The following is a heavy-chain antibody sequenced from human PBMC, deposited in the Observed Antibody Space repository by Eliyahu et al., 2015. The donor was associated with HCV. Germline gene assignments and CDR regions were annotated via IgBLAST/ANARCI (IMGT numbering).Heavy chain of an antibody. Sequence: FSSYAMNWVRQAPGKGLEWVSYISGSGSSLYYADSVKGRFTISRDNAKNSLYLQMNXLXADDTAVYYXARDHDTTGRAXDXWGXGTLVTVSS. D-gene: IGHD3-22*01. V-gene: IGHV3-48*04. CDR3: ARDHDTTGRAXDX. CDR1: FSSYA. CDR2: ISGSGSSL. J-gene: IGHJ4*01.